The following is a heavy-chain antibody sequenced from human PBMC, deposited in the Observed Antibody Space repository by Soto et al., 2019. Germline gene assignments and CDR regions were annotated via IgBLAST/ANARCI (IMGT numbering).Heavy chain of an antibody. CDR1: GFTFTSHN. D-gene: IGHD3-10*01. Sequence: PGGSLRLSCAASGFTFTSHNIYWFRQAPGKGLEWVSSISPYDHSFYYADSVKGRFTVCKDNAKSSVFLQMDSLRAEDTAIYYCARELSTIIRAYNWGQGTLVTVSS. CDR2: ISPYDHSF. CDR3: ARELSTIIRAYN. V-gene: IGHV3-21*01. J-gene: IGHJ4*02.